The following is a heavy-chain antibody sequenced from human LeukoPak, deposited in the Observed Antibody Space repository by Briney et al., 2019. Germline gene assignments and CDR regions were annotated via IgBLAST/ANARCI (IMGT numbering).Heavy chain of an antibody. J-gene: IGHJ4*02. V-gene: IGHV1-69*04. CDR3: ARDSIKRGYSYADY. D-gene: IGHD5-18*01. CDR2: IIPILGIA. Sequence: SVKVSCKASGGTFSSYAISWVRQAPGQGLEWMGRIIPILGIANYAQKFQGRVTITADKSTSTAYMELSSLRSEDTAVYYCARDSIKRGYSYADYWGQGTLSPSPQ. CDR1: GGTFSSYA.